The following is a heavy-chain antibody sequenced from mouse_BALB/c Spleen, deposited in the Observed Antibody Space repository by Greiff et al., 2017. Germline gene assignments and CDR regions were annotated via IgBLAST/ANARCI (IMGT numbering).Heavy chain of an antibody. CDR3: ARRELGRAWFAY. D-gene: IGHD4-1*01. V-gene: IGHV1-80*01. J-gene: IGHJ3*01. Sequence: QVQLKESGAELVRPGSSVKISCKASGYAFSSYWLNWVKQRPGQGLEWIGQIYPGDGDTNYNGKFTGKATLTADKSSSTAYMQLSSLTSEDSAVYFCARRELGRAWFAYWGQGTLVTVSA. CDR1: GYAFSSYW. CDR2: IYPGDGDT.